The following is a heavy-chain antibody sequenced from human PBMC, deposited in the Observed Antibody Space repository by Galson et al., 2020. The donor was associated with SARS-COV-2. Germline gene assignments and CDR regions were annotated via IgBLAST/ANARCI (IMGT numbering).Heavy chain of an antibody. CDR1: GGSIRRNY. D-gene: IGHD1-26*01. CDR2: IYFSGST. V-gene: IGHV4-59*01. CDR3: ARGGSYVRNWFDP. J-gene: IGHJ5*02. Sequence: ASETLSLTCTVSGGSIRRNYWSWIRQSPGKRLEWIGYIYFSGSTNYNPSLMSRVTISGDTSKNQFSLNLNSVNAADTAVYYCARGGSYVRNWFDPWGQGTLVTVST.